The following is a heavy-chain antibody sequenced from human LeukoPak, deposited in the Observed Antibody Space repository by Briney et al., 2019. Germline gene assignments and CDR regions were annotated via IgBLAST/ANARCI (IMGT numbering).Heavy chain of an antibody. CDR1: GFTFSSYS. Sequence: KPWGSLRLSCAASGFTFSSYSMNWVRQAPGKGLEWVSSISSSSSYIYYADSVKGRFTISRDNAKNSLYLQMNSLRAEDTAVYYCARDFSDSGWYDYWGQGTLVTVSS. CDR3: ARDFSDSGWYDY. D-gene: IGHD6-19*01. CDR2: ISSSSSYI. V-gene: IGHV3-21*01. J-gene: IGHJ4*02.